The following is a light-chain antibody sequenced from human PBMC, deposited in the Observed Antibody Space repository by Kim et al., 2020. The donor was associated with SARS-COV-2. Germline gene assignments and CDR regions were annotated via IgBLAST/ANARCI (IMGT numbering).Light chain of an antibody. V-gene: IGLV3-19*01. CDR3: NSRDSSRNHPDV. CDR1: SLRTYY. CDR2: GKN. Sequence: SSELTQDPAVSVALGQTVRITCQGDSLRTYYASWYQQKPGQAPVLVIYGKNNRPSGIPDRFSGSSSGNTASLTITGAQAEDEADYYCNSRDSSRNHPDVF. J-gene: IGLJ1*01.